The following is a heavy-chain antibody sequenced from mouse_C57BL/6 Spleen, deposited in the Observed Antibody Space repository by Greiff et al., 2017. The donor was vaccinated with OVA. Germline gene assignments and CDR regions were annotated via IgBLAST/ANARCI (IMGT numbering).Heavy chain of an antibody. CDR2: IDPSDSYT. D-gene: IGHD3-2*02. CDR3: ARSDSSGYVDYAMDY. V-gene: IGHV1-50*01. J-gene: IGHJ4*01. CDR1: GYTFTSYW. Sequence: VQLQQPGAELVKPGASVKLSCKASGYTFTSYWMQWVKQRPGQGLEWIGEIDPSDSYTNYNQKFKGKATLTVDTYSSTAYMQLSSLTSEDSAVYYCARSDSSGYVDYAMDYRGQGTSVTVSS.